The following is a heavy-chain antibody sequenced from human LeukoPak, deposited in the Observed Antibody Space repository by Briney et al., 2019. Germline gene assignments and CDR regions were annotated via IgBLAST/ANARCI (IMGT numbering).Heavy chain of an antibody. CDR1: GGSISSSSYY. V-gene: IGHV4-39*05. CDR2: IYYSGST. Sequence: SETPSLTCTVSGGSISSSSYYWGWIRQPPGKGLEWIGSIYYSGSTYYNPSLKSRLTISVDTSKNQFSLKLSSVTAADTAVYYCAALTRGGLARFAYWGQGTLVTVSS. CDR3: AALTRGGLARFAY. J-gene: IGHJ4*02. D-gene: IGHD3/OR15-3a*01.